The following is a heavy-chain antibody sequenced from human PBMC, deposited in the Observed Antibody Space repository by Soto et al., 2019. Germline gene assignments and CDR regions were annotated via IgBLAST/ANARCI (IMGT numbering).Heavy chain of an antibody. J-gene: IGHJ5*02. CDR2: IRSKGHNYAT. Sequence: EVQLVESGGGLVQPGGSLKLSCAASGFAFSGSAMYWVRQASGKGPEWVGRIRSKGHNYATEYAASVKGRFTISRDDSKNTAYLQMNSLQTEDTAVYYCTRDLFSYDYSGILWFDPWGQGTLDTVSS. V-gene: IGHV3-73*02. D-gene: IGHD3-16*01. CDR3: TRDLFSYDYSGILWFDP. CDR1: GFAFSGSA.